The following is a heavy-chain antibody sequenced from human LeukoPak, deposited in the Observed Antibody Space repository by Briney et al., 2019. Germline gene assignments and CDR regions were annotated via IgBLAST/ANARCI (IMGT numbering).Heavy chain of an antibody. J-gene: IGHJ3*02. D-gene: IGHD3-3*01. V-gene: IGHV3-11*04. CDR2: IGNRANTV. Sequence: PGGSLRLSCAASGFTFSDYYMTWIRQAPGKGLEWISYIGNRANTVSYADSVKGRFTISRDNAMNSLYLQMNSLRAEDTAVYYCARYGTDFWSGGTPDDAFDIWGQGTMVTVSS. CDR1: GFTFSDYY. CDR3: ARYGTDFWSGGTPDDAFDI.